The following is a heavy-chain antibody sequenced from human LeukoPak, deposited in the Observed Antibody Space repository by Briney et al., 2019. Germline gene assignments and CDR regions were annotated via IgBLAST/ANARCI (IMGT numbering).Heavy chain of an antibody. CDR1: DASISGHY. Sequence: SETLSLTCTVSDASISGHYLTWIRQPPGKGLESIGYISYIGSTNYNPSLKSRVTISVDTSKNQFSLKLSSVTAADTAVYYCARDKISINAFDMWGQGTTVTVSS. D-gene: IGHD1-14*01. CDR3: ARDKISINAFDM. V-gene: IGHV4-59*11. J-gene: IGHJ3*02. CDR2: ISYIGST.